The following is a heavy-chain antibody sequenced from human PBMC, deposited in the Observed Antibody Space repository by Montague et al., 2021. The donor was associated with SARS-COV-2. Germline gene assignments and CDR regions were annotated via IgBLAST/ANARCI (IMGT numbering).Heavy chain of an antibody. CDR1: GGSISSSNW. J-gene: IGHJ6*02. CDR3: ERMRWLRAEGGYYYGMDV. CDR2: FYHSRSN. Sequence: SETLSLTCAVSGGSISSSNWWSLVRHPPGKVLEFGEEFYHSRSNNYNPSLKGLVTITVDKSKNQFFLKLSSVAAADTAVYYCERMRWLRAEGGYYYGMDVWGQGTTVTVSS. D-gene: IGHD5-12*01. V-gene: IGHV4-4*02.